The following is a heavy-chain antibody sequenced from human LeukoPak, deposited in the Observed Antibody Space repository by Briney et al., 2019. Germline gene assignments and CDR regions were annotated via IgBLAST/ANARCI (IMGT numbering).Heavy chain of an antibody. Sequence: GGSLRLSCAASGFTFNYAWMSWVRQVPGKELEWVGQIVSQIDGGTTDYAAPVKGRFTISRDDSESMLYLQMNSLKIEDTAVYYCTTDEDWNYARKDVWGQGATVIVSS. J-gene: IGHJ6*02. CDR2: IVSQIDGGTT. D-gene: IGHD1-7*01. CDR3: TTDEDWNYARKDV. CDR1: GFTFNYAW. V-gene: IGHV3-15*04.